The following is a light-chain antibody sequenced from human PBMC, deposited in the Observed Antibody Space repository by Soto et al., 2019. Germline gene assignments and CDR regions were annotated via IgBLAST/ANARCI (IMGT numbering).Light chain of an antibody. V-gene: IGKV1-39*01. Sequence: DIQMTQSPSSLSASVGDRVTITCRASQRISSYLNWYQQKPGKAPKLLIYSASSLQSGVPSRLSGSGSGTDFTLTITYLQPEDFATYYCQQSYSTPRTFGQGTKVEIK. CDR3: QQSYSTPRT. J-gene: IGKJ1*01. CDR2: SAS. CDR1: QRISSY.